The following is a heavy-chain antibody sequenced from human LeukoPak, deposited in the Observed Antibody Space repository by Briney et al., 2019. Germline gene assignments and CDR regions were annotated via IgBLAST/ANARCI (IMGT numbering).Heavy chain of an antibody. Sequence: GGSLRLSCAASGFTFSSYSMNWVRQAPGKELEWVSSISSSSSYIYYADSVKGRFTISRDNAKNSLYLQMNSLRAEDTAVYYCARDQKLLWFGESPFDYWGQGTLVTVSS. D-gene: IGHD3-10*01. CDR2: ISSSSSYI. CDR1: GFTFSSYS. J-gene: IGHJ4*02. CDR3: ARDQKLLWFGESPFDY. V-gene: IGHV3-21*01.